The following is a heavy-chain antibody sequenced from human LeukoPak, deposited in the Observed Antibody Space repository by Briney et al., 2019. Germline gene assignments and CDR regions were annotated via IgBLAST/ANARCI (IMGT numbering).Heavy chain of an antibody. CDR3: ARQVGAVRFDY. D-gene: IGHD1-26*01. CDR1: GGSMRSYY. Sequence: SETLSLTCVVSGGSMRSYYWAWIRQPPGKGLEYIGYIYDSGNTNYNPSLKSRVTISVDTSKNQFSLNLTSVTAADMAVYFCARQVGAVRFDYWGQGILVTVSS. CDR2: IYDSGNT. J-gene: IGHJ4*02. V-gene: IGHV4-59*08.